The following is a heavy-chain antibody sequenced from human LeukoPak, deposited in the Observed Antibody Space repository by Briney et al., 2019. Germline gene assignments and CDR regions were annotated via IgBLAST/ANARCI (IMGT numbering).Heavy chain of an antibody. J-gene: IGHJ4*02. CDR1: GLTFSTYN. CDR2: ISYDGGHD. Sequence: PGGSLRLSCAASGLTFSTYNMNWVRQAPGKGLEWVAVISYDGGHDYYADSVKGRFTISRDNSKNTVYLQMNSLRAEDTAIYYCAKDRGISAAESSYWGQGTQVTVSS. CDR3: AKDRGISAAESSY. V-gene: IGHV3-30*18. D-gene: IGHD6-13*01.